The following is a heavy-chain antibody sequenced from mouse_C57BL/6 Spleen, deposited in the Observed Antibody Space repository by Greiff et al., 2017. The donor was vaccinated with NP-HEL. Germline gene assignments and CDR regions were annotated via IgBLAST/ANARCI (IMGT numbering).Heavy chain of an antibody. V-gene: IGHV1-82*01. Sequence: QVQLKESGPELVKPGASVKISCKASGYAFSSSWMNWVKQRPGKGLEWIGRIYPGDGDTNYNGKFKGKATLTADKSSSTAYMQLSSLTSEDSAVYFCARSTTVVADYWGQGTSVTVSS. D-gene: IGHD1-1*01. J-gene: IGHJ4*01. CDR3: ARSTTVVADY. CDR1: GYAFSSSW. CDR2: IYPGDGDT.